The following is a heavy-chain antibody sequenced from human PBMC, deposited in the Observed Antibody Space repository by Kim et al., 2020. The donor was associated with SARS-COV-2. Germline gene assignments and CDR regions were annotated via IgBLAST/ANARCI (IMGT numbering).Heavy chain of an antibody. J-gene: IGHJ6*02. V-gene: IGHV4-34*01. CDR1: GGSLSGYS. Sequence: SETLSLTCSVYGGSLSGYSWTWIRQTPEKGLEWIGEISDSGSTNYNPSLKSRVSMLVDASQSQLSLKLTAVTAADTGVYFCARGSRKSDVWGQGTTVTVSS. CDR3: ARGSRKSDV. CDR2: ISDSGST.